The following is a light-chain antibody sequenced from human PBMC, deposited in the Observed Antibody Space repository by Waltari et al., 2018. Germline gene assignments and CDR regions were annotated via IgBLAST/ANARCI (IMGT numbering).Light chain of an antibody. CDR1: QGISNW. CDR3: QQHDNSPFT. J-gene: IGKJ3*01. Sequence: DIEMTQSPSSLSASVADRVTITCRASQGISNWLAWYQQKPVKAPKLLIYRASNLETGVPSRFSGSGSGTDFTLTISSLQPEDIATYYCQQHDNSPFTFGPGTKLDIK. CDR2: RAS. V-gene: IGKV1-33*01.